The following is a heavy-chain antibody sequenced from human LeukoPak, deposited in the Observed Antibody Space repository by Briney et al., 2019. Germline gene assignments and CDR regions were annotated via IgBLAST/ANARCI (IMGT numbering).Heavy chain of an antibody. D-gene: IGHD5-12*01. V-gene: IGHV3-23*01. CDR2: ISGSGGST. CDR3: AKSSVATNYCDYFDY. Sequence: GGSLRFSCAASGFTFSSYAMSWVRQAPGKGLEWVSAISGSGGSTYYADSVKGRFTISRDNSKNTLYLQMNSLRAEDTAVYYCAKSSVATNYCDYFDYWGQGTLVTVSS. CDR1: GFTFSSYA. J-gene: IGHJ4*02.